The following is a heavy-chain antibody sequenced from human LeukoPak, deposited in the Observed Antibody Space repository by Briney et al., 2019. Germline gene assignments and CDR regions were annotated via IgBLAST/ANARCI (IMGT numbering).Heavy chain of an antibody. D-gene: IGHD4-11*01. CDR1: GFTFSSYA. Sequence: QAGGSLRLPCVASGFTFSSYAMNWIRQAPGKGLEWVAYFGVTGTIHYADSMRGRFTISRDNAEMSLFLQMTSLRVDDTAVYFCARSNGLRYFDRWGQGALVTVSS. CDR2: FGVTGTI. CDR3: ARSNGLRYFDR. V-gene: IGHV3-48*03. J-gene: IGHJ4*02.